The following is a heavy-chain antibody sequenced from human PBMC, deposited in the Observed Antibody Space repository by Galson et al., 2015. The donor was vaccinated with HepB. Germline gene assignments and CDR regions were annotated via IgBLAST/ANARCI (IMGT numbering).Heavy chain of an antibody. CDR3: ARVPPQLPYYYDREGFGKFDP. D-gene: IGHD3-22*01. J-gene: IGHJ5*02. CDR2: ISAYNGNT. Sequence: SVKVSCKASGYTFTSYGISWVRQAPGQGLEWMGWISAYNGNTNYAQKLQGRVTMTTDTSTSTAYMELRSLRSDDTAVYYCARVPPQLPYYYDREGFGKFDPWGQGTLVTVSS. V-gene: IGHV1-18*01. CDR1: GYTFTSYG.